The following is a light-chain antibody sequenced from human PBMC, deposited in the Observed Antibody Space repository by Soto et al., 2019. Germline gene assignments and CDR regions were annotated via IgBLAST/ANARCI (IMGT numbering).Light chain of an antibody. CDR2: AAF. CDR3: QQSYSSPQMYT. Sequence: DIQMTQSPSSLYASVGDRVTITCRASQRISNSLNWYQQKPGKAPHLLIYAAFNLQRGVPSRFSGSGSGTDFTLTISSLQPEDFATYYCQQSYSSPQMYTFGQGTKLEIK. J-gene: IGKJ2*01. V-gene: IGKV1-39*01. CDR1: QRISNS.